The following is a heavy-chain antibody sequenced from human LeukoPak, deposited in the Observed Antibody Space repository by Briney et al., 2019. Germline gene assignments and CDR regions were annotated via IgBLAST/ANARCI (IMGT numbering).Heavy chain of an antibody. CDR1: GGSISSYY. CDR3: VREGRDGGY. V-gene: IGHV4-59*12. J-gene: IGHJ4*02. CDR2: IYYSGST. D-gene: IGHD5-24*01. Sequence: SETLSLTCTVSGGSISSYYWSWIRQPPGKGLEWIGYIYYSGSTNYNPSLKSRVTISVDTSKNQFSLKLSSVTAADTAVYYCVREGRDGGYWGQGTLVTVSS.